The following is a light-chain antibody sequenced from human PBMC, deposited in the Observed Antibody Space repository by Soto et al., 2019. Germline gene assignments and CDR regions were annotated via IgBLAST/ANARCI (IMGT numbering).Light chain of an antibody. J-gene: IGKJ1*01. CDR2: GAS. CDR1: ETVSSSY. V-gene: IGKV3-15*01. CDR3: ATYNNRLSWT. Sequence: TQSPGTLSASPGGRANISCRASETVSSSYLAWYQQKPGQPPRLLIYGASTRVTGIPARFSGTGSGTEVTLSICSLPSGDFQPYYCATYNNRLSWTFGQRTKVDIK.